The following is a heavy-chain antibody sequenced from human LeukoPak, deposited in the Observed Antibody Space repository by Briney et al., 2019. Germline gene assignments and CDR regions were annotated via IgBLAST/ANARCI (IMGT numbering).Heavy chain of an antibody. Sequence: ASVKVSCKASGYSFTSYGFTWVRQAPGQGLEWMGWISTYDGNANYAQKLQGRVTMTTDTSTITAYMELRSLRSDDTAVYYCATVGGSGSYIPLDYWGQGTLVTVSS. J-gene: IGHJ4*02. CDR3: ATVGGSGSYIPLDY. CDR2: ISTYDGNA. V-gene: IGHV1-18*01. D-gene: IGHD1-26*01. CDR1: GYSFTSYG.